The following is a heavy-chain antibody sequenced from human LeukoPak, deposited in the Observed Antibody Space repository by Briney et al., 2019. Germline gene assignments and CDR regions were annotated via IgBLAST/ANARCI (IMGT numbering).Heavy chain of an antibody. CDR3: ARLHSAIYYGDAFDI. J-gene: IGHJ3*02. V-gene: IGHV3-23*01. D-gene: IGHD1-26*01. CDR1: GFTYRSHA. Sequence: TGGSLRLSCAVSGFTYRSHAMSWVRQAPGKGLEWVSVISGSSDNTYYADSVKGRFTISRDNVKNSLFLQMNSLRAEDTAAYYCARLHSAIYYGDAFDIWGQGTMVTVSS. CDR2: ISGSSDNT.